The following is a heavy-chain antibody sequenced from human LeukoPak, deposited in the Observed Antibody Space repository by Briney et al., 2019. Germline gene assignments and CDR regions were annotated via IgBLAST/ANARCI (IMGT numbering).Heavy chain of an antibody. V-gene: IGHV3-43*01. D-gene: IGHD6-13*01. J-gene: IGHJ4*02. CDR1: GFTFDDYT. CDR2: ISWDGGST. CDR3: AKRGAAGERNPGLDYFDY. Sequence: GGSLRLSCAASGFTFDDYTMHWVCQAPGKGLEWVSLISWDGGSTYYADSVRGRFTISRDNSKNSLYLQMNSLRTEDTALYYCAKRGAAGERNPGLDYFDYWGQGTLVTVSS.